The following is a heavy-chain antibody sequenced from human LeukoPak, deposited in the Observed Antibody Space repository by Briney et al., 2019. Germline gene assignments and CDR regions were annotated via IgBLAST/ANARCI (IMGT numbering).Heavy chain of an antibody. V-gene: IGHV3-48*03. CDR3: AREDTGVAFDI. Sequence: GGSLRLSCAASRFTFSSYEMNWVRQAPGKGLEWVSYISGSGIKHYADSVKGRFTISRDNAKNSLYLLMNSLRVEDTAVYYCAREDTGVAFDIWGQGTTVTV. D-gene: IGHD2-8*01. CDR1: RFTFSSYE. CDR2: ISGSGIK. J-gene: IGHJ3*02.